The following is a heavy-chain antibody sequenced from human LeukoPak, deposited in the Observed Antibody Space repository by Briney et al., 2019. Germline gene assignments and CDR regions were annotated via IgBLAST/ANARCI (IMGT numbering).Heavy chain of an antibody. CDR1: GFTVNSNY. V-gene: IGHV3-53*01. Sequence: PAGSLRLTCAASGFTVNSNYMSWVRQAPGKGLEWVSVIYSGGSTYYAHSVKGRFTISRGNSKDTLYLQMNSLRAEDTAVYYCARRPGMDVWSKGTTVTVSS. J-gene: IGHJ6*04. CDR3: ARRPGMDV. CDR2: IYSGGST.